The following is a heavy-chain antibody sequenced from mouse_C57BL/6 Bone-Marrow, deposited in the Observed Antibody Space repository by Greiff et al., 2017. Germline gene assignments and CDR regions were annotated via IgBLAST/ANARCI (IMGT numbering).Heavy chain of an antibody. D-gene: IGHD2-5*01. Sequence: EVMLVESGEGLVKPGGSLKLSCAASGFTFSSYAMSWVRQTPEKRLEWVAYISGGGDYIYYADTVKGRFTISRDNARNTLYLQMSSLKSEDTAVYYCTRDGSPYSNYPYWYFDVWGTGTTVTVSS. CDR2: ISGGGDYI. V-gene: IGHV5-9-1*02. J-gene: IGHJ1*03. CDR3: TRDGSPYSNYPYWYFDV. CDR1: GFTFSSYA.